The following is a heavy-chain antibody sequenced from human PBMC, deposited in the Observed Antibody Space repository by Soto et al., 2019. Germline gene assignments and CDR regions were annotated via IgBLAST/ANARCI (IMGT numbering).Heavy chain of an antibody. Sequence: QVQLVQSGAEVKKPGASVKVSCKASGYTFTSYAMHWVRQAPGQRLEWMGWINAGNGNTKYSQKFQSRVTITRDTSVSTAYMGLSSLRSEVTAVDYCARGPGGPDGPGDYWGQGTLVIVSS. V-gene: IGHV1-3*01. CDR1: GYTFTSYA. CDR2: INAGNGNT. J-gene: IGHJ4*02. D-gene: IGHD2-15*01. CDR3: ARGPGGPDGPGDY.